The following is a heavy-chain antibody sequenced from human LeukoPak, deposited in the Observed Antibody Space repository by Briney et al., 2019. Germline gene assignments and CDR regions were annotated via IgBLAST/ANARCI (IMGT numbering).Heavy chain of an antibody. CDR3: AKAPVTSCRGAYCYPFDS. CDR1: GFTLSTYA. D-gene: IGHD2-21*01. Sequence: GGSLRPSCAASGFTLSTYAMSWVRQTPGKGLEWVAATSSSDAGTYQADSVRGRFTISRDNSKNTLYLQMNSLRAEDAAVYFCAKAPVTSCRGAYCYPFDSWGQETLVTVSS. V-gene: IGHV3-23*01. CDR2: TSSSDAGT. J-gene: IGHJ4*02.